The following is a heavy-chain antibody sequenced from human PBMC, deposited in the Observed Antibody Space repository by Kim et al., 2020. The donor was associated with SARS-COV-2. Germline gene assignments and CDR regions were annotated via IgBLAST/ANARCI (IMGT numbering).Heavy chain of an antibody. Sequence: NTNPHPSLKRRVNISVDTSKNQFSLKLNSAAAADTAVYYCASLAAGYGLDVWGQGTTVTVSS. V-gene: IGHV4-59*01. J-gene: IGHJ6*02. D-gene: IGHD6-13*01. CDR3: ASLAAGYGLDV. CDR2: NT.